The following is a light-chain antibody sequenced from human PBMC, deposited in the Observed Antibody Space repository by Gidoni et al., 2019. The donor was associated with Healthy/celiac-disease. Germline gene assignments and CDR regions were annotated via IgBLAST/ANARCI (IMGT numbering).Light chain of an antibody. Sequence: ERVLTQSPATLSLSPGEGDTLSCRAAQSLSSTYIAWYQQKPGQAPRLLIYAASIRASGIPDRFSGSGSVTDFTLTISRLEPEDSAVYYCQRFGSSRGTFGQGTRLEIK. V-gene: IGKV3-20*01. CDR3: QRFGSSRGT. CDR1: QSLSSTY. J-gene: IGKJ1*01. CDR2: AAS.